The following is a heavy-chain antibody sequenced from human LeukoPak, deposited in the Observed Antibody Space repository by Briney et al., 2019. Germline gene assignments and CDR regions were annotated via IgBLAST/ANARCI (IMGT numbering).Heavy chain of an antibody. CDR3: AWYKLGDY. Sequence: ASVKESCKATGYTFTSYGISWVRQAPGQGLEWMGWISAYNGNTNYAQKLQGRVTMTTETSTDTADRGLRSLLSVDATVYYWAWYKLGDYGGQGTLVTVSS. CDR1: GYTFTSYG. CDR2: ISAYNGNT. V-gene: IGHV1-18*01. J-gene: IGHJ4*02. D-gene: IGHD1-14*01.